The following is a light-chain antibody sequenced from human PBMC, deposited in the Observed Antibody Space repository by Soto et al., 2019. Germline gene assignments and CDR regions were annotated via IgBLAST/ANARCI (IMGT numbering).Light chain of an antibody. CDR2: DAS. CDR3: QHRSNWPLT. V-gene: IGKV3-11*01. CDR1: QSIISD. J-gene: IGKJ3*01. Sequence: EIVLTQSPATLSLSPGQRATLSCRASQSIISDLAWYQQKPGQAPRLLIYDASNRATGIPVRFSGSGSGTYFTLTISSLEPEDFAVYYCQHRSNWPLTFGPGTKVDI.